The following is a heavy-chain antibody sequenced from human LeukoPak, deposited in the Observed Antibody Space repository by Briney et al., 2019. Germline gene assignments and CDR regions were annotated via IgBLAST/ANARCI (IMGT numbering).Heavy chain of an antibody. Sequence: SETLSLTCTVSGGSISSYYWSWIRQPPGKGLEWIGYIYYSGSTNYNPSLKSRVTISEDTSKNQFSLKLSSVTAADTAVYYCARTNSYDFWSGYYFDYWGQGTLVTVSS. J-gene: IGHJ4*02. V-gene: IGHV4-59*08. CDR1: GGSISSYY. CDR3: ARTNSYDFWSGYYFDY. D-gene: IGHD3-3*01. CDR2: IYYSGST.